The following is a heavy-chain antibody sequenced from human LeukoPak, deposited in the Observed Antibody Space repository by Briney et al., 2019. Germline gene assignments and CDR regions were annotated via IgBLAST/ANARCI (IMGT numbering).Heavy chain of an antibody. D-gene: IGHD2-21*02. V-gene: IGHV3-11*01. CDR3: ARLAYCGGDCYFTFDY. Sequence: GGSLRLSCAASGFTFSDYYMSWIRQAPGKGLEWVSYISSSGSTIYYADSVKGRFTISRDNAKNSLYLQMNSLRAEGTAVYYCARLAYCGGDCYFTFDYWGQGTLVTVSS. CDR1: GFTFSDYY. J-gene: IGHJ4*02. CDR2: ISSSGSTI.